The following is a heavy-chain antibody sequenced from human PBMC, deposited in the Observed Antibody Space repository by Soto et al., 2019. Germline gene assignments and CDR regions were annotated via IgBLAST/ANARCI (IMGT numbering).Heavy chain of an antibody. CDR1: GFTFTDHY. V-gene: IGHV3-72*01. D-gene: IGHD2-8*01. Sequence: GGSLRLSCAASGFTFTDHYMDWVRQAPGKGLEWVGRARNKVNSYIIAYAASVKGRFIISRDDSKDSLYLQMNSLKTEDTAVYFCARLMGTSFDLWGQGTLVTVSS. J-gene: IGHJ4*02. CDR3: ARLMGTSFDL. CDR2: ARNKVNSYII.